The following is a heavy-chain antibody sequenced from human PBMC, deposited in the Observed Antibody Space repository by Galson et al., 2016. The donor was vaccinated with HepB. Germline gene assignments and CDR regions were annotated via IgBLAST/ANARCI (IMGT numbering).Heavy chain of an antibody. J-gene: IGHJ3*01. CDR2: IYPSDSDA. Sequence: SGAEVKQPGESLKISCKGSGYSFTTYWIGWVRQMPGKGLEWMGIIYPSDSDARYSPSFQGQVTISVDKSISTAYLQWSSLKASDTAMYYCSRHWGPFSSGGVDLCDQATMVTVTS. CDR3: SRHWGPFSSGGVDL. CDR1: GYSFTTYW. V-gene: IGHV5-51*01. D-gene: IGHD6-25*01.